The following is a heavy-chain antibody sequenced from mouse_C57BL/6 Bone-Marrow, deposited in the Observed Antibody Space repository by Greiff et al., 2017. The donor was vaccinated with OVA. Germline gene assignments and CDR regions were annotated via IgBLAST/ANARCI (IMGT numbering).Heavy chain of an antibody. D-gene: IGHD2-2*01. CDR1: GYTFTNYW. CDR2: IYPGGGYT. V-gene: IGHV1-63*01. Sequence: VQLQQSGAELVRPGTSVTMSCKASGYTFTNYWIGWAKQRPGHGLEWIGDIYPGGGYTNYNEKFKGKATLTADKSSSTAYMQFSSLTSEDSAIYYCARLNGYDGGFAYWGQGTLVTVSA. J-gene: IGHJ3*01. CDR3: ARLNGYDGGFAY.